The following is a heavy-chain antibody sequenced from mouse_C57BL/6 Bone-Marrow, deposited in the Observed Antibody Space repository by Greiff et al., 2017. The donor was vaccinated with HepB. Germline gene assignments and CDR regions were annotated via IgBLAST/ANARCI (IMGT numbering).Heavy chain of an antibody. Sequence: DVKLVESGAELVRPGASVKLSCTASGFNIKDDYMHWVKQRPEQGLEWIGWIDPENGDTEYASKFQGKATITADTSSNTAYLQLSSLTSEDTAVYYCTFPFITTVVERTYWGQGTLVTVSA. CDR3: TFPFITTVVERTY. D-gene: IGHD1-1*01. V-gene: IGHV14-4*01. CDR1: GFNIKDDY. J-gene: IGHJ3*01. CDR2: IDPENGDT.